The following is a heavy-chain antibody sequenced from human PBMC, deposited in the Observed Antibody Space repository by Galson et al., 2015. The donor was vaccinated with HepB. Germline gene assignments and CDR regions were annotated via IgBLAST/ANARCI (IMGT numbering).Heavy chain of an antibody. J-gene: IGHJ6*02. CDR3: ARSIVGTTFFYYGVDL. D-gene: IGHD1-26*01. CDR1: GYTFTGYY. Sequence: SVKVSCKASGYTFTGYYIHWVRQAPGKGLEWMGWINPFSGGTNFAQKFQGRVTMTRDTSISTVFMELSGLGSDDTAIYYCARSIVGTTFFYYGVDLWGQGTTVTVSS. CDR2: INPFSGGT. V-gene: IGHV1-2*02.